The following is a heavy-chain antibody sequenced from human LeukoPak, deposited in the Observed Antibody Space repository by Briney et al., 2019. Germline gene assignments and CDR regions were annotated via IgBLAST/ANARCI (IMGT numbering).Heavy chain of an antibody. J-gene: IGHJ5*02. D-gene: IGHD3-16*01. CDR3: ARRRTYGPLSEYNWFDP. V-gene: IGHV4-34*01. Sequence: PSETLSLTCAVYGGSFSGYYWSWIRQPPGKGLEWIGEINHSGSTNYNPSLKSRVTISVDTSKNQFSLKLSSVTAADTAVYYCARRRTYGPLSEYNWFDPWGQGTLVTVSS. CDR2: INHSGST. CDR1: GGSFSGYY.